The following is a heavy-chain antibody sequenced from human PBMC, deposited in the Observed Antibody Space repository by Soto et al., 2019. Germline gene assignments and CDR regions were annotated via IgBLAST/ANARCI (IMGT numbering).Heavy chain of an antibody. CDR3: ARDEYSRSSPFDY. V-gene: IGHV1-3*01. CDR2: INAGNGNT. Sequence: QVQLVQSGAEVKKPGASVKVSCKASGYTSTSYAMHWVRQAPGQRLEWMGWINAGNGNTKYSQKFQGRVTITRDTSASTAYLELSSLRSEDTAVYYCARDEYSRSSPFDYWGQGTLVTVSS. CDR1: GYTSTSYA. J-gene: IGHJ4*02. D-gene: IGHD6-6*01.